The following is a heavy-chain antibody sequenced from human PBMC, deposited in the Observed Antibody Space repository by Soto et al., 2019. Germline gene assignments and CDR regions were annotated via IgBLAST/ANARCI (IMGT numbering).Heavy chain of an antibody. CDR2: IYYSGST. D-gene: IGHD3-3*01. CDR3: ARRGVTYYDFWSGYSNFDY. CDR1: GGSISSYY. V-gene: IGHV4-59*01. Sequence: PSETLSLTCTVSGGSISSYYWSWIRQPPGKGLEWIGYIYYSGSTNYNPSLKSRVTISVDTSKNQFSLKLSSVTAADTAVYYCARRGVTYYDFWSGYSNFDYWGLGTLVTVSS. J-gene: IGHJ4*02.